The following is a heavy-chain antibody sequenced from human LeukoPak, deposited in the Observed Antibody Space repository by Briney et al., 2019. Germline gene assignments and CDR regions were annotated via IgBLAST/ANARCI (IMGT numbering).Heavy chain of an antibody. CDR1: GGSISSSSYY. CDR3: ARGTHSGGYYPSPWYYGMDV. CDR2: IYYSGST. D-gene: IGHD3-22*01. J-gene: IGHJ6*02. V-gene: IGHV4-39*01. Sequence: PSETLSLTCTVSGGSISSSSYYWGWIRQPPGKGLEWIGSIYYSGSTYYNPSLKSRVTISVDTSKNQFSLKLSSVTAADTAVYYCARGTHSGGYYPSPWYYGMDVWGQGTTVTVSS.